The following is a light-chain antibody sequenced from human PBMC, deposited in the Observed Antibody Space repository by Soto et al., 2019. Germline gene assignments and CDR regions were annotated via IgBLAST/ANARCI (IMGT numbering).Light chain of an antibody. Sequence: EIVLTQSPATLSVSPGERAALSCRASQSVSNNLAWYQQKPGQPPRLLIFGASTRATGIPARFSGSGSEAEFALTISTLQSEDFATYYCQQSYRTPHTFGQGTKLETK. CDR3: QQSYRTPHT. CDR1: QSVSNN. J-gene: IGKJ2*01. V-gene: IGKV3D-15*01. CDR2: GAS.